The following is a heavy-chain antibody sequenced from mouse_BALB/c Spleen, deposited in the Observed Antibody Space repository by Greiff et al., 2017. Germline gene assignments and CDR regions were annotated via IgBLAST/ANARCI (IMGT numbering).Heavy chain of an antibody. Sequence: DVKLQESGPELVKPGASVKISCKTSGYTFTEYTMHWVKQSHGKSLEWIGGINPNNGGTSYNQKFKGKATLTVDKSSSTAYMELRSLTSEDSAVYYCARCFTTVVGYWYFDVWGAGTTVTVSS. CDR1: GYTFTEYT. J-gene: IGHJ1*01. V-gene: IGHV1-18*01. CDR2: INPNNGGT. D-gene: IGHD1-1*01. CDR3: ARCFTTVVGYWYFDV.